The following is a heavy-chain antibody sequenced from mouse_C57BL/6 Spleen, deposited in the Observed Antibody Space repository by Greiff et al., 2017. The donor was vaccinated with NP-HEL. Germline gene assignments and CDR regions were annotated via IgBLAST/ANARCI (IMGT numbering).Heavy chain of an antibody. CDR1: GYAFTNYL. Sequence: VQGVESGAELVRPGTSVKVSCKASGYAFTNYLIEWVKQRPGQGLEWIGVINPGSGGTNYNEKFKGKATLTADKSSSTAYMQLSSLTSEDSAVYFCARWYYVSSYDWYFDVWGTGTTVTVSS. V-gene: IGHV1-54*01. CDR3: ARWYYVSSYDWYFDV. J-gene: IGHJ1*03. CDR2: INPGSGGT. D-gene: IGHD1-1*01.